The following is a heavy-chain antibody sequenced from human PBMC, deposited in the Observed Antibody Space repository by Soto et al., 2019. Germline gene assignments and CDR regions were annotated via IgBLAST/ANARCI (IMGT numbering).Heavy chain of an antibody. CDR2: INSDGSST. J-gene: IGHJ4*02. D-gene: IGHD6-6*01. CDR1: GYTFRSYW. CDR3: ASGGSSLNFDS. Sequence: GGSLRLSCAASGYTFRSYWMQWVRQAPGKGLVWVSWINSDGSSTSYADSVKGRFTISRDNAKNTLYLQMNSLRAEDTAVYYCASGGSSLNFDSWGQGTLVTVSS. V-gene: IGHV3-74*01.